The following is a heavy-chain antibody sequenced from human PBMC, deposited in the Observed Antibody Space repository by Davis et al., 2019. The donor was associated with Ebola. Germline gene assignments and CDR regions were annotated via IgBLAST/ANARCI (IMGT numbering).Heavy chain of an antibody. Sequence: GESLKISCAASGFTFSSYAMSWVRQAPGKGLEWVSAISGSGGSTYYADSVKGRFTISRDNSKNTLYLQMNSLRAEDTAVYYCAKDDYGDYVGFDYWGQGTLVTVSS. CDR3: AKDDYGDYVGFDY. CDR2: ISGSGGST. D-gene: IGHD4-17*01. V-gene: IGHV3-23*01. J-gene: IGHJ4*02. CDR1: GFTFSSYA.